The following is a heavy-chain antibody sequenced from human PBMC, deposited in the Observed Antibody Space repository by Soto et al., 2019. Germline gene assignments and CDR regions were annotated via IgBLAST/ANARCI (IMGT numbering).Heavy chain of an antibody. CDR2: ISGSGGST. D-gene: IGHD5-18*01. V-gene: IGHV3-23*01. CDR1: GFTFSSYA. CDR3: AKVGYSYGLPVCFDY. Sequence: PGGSLRPSCAASGFTFSSYAMSWVRQAPGKGLEWVSAISGSGGSTYYADSVKGRFTISRDNSKNTLYLQMNSLRAEDTAVYYCAKVGYSYGLPVCFDYWGQGTLVTVSS. J-gene: IGHJ4*02.